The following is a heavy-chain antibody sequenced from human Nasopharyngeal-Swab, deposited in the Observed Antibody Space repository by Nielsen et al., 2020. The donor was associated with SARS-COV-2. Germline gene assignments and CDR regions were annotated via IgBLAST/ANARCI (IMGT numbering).Heavy chain of an antibody. CDR2: ISGSGGST. D-gene: IGHD6-13*01. J-gene: IGHJ4*02. CDR1: GFSLMNYG. CDR3: ASATGIAADFDY. V-gene: IGHV3-23*01. Sequence: GESLKISCEASGFSLMNYGMSWVRQAPGKGLEWVSDISGSGGSTYYAESVKGRFTISRDISKNTLYLQMNSLRAEDTAVYYCASATGIAADFDYWGQGTLVTVSS.